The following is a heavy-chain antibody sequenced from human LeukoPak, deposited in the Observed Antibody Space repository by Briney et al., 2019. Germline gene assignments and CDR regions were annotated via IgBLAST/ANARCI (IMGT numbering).Heavy chain of an antibody. D-gene: IGHD3-22*01. CDR1: GFTFSSYE. Sequence: GGSLRLSCAASGFTFSSYEMNWVRQAPGKGLEWVSVIYSGGSTYYADSVKGRFTISRDNSKNTLYLQMNSLRAEDTAVYYCASDYYDSSGYYDYWGQGTLVTVSS. CDR3: ASDYYDSSGYYDY. CDR2: IYSGGST. V-gene: IGHV3-66*01. J-gene: IGHJ4*02.